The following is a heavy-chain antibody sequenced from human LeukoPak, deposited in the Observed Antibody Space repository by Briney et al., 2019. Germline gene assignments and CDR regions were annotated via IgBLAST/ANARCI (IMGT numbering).Heavy chain of an antibody. D-gene: IGHD2-2*01. J-gene: IGHJ6*04. CDR1: GFTFSSYW. Sequence: GGSLRLSCAASGFTFSSYWMSWVRQAPGKGLEWVANIKQDGSEKYYVDSVKGRFTISRDNAKNSLYPQMNSLRAEDTAVYYCARVVPAAKLYYYYGMAVWGKGTTVTVP. V-gene: IGHV3-7*03. CDR3: ARVVPAAKLYYYYGMAV. CDR2: IKQDGSEK.